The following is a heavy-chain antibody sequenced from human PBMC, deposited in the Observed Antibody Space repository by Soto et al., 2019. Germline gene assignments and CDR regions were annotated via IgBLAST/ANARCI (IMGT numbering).Heavy chain of an antibody. CDR2: IIPIFGTA. V-gene: IGHV1-69*12. Sequence: QVQLVQSGAEVKKPGSSVKVSCKASGGTFSSYAISWVRQAPGQGLEWMGGIIPIFGTANYAQKFQGRVTITADESTSTAYMELSSLRSEDTAVYHCARYGGYYYDSSGYSYYYYGMDVWGQGTTVTVSS. D-gene: IGHD3-22*01. J-gene: IGHJ6*02. CDR3: ARYGGYYYDSSGYSYYYYGMDV. CDR1: GGTFSSYA.